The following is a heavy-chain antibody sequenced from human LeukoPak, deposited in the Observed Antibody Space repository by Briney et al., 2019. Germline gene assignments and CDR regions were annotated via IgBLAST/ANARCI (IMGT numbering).Heavy chain of an antibody. D-gene: IGHD3-16*02. CDR2: IYSGGTT. J-gene: IGHJ4*02. CDR3: ARLREITFGGVIGIDY. CDR1: GFTVSSNY. Sequence: SGGSLRLSCAASGFTVSSNYMSWVRQAPGKGLEWVSLIYSGGTTYYADSVKGRFTISRDNSKNTLYLQMNSLRAEDTAVYYCARLREITFGGVIGIDYWGQGTLVTVSS. V-gene: IGHV3-53*01.